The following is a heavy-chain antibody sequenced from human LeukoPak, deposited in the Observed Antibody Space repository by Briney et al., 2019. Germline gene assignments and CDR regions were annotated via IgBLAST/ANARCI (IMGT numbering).Heavy chain of an antibody. Sequence: ASVKVSCKASGYTFTTLDINWVRQAPGQRLEWMGWINAGNGNTRYSQKFQGRVTITRDTSASTAYMELSSLRSEDTAVYYCASTGALPAYYYYYGMDVWGQGTTVTVSS. D-gene: IGHD2-2*01. V-gene: IGHV1-3*01. J-gene: IGHJ6*02. CDR2: INAGNGNT. CDR1: GYTFTTLD. CDR3: ASTGALPAYYYYYGMDV.